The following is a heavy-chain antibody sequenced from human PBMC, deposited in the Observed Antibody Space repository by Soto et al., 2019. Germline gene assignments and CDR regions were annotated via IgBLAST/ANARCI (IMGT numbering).Heavy chain of an antibody. V-gene: IGHV3-23*01. J-gene: IGHJ6*02. CDR1: GFTFSSYA. D-gene: IGHD2-15*01. CDR2: ISSSGGST. CDR3: ARLKFYGRGCRYLDG. Sequence: GGTLRLSCAASGFTFSSYAKSWVRQAPGKGLEWVSAISSSGGSTDYADSVKGRFTISRDNSKNTLSLQMNSLRAADTAGYYCARLKFYGRGCRYLDGWGQGPAVTVS.